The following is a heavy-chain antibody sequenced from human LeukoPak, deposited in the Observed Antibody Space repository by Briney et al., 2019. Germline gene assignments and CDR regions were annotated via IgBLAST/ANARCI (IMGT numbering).Heavy chain of an antibody. J-gene: IGHJ4*02. CDR3: ATLRSDSSGWYYFDY. D-gene: IGHD6-19*01. CDR1: GFTFSSYA. CDR2: ISYDGSNK. Sequence: PGRSLRLSCAASGFTFSSYAMHWVRQAPGKGLEWVAVISYDGSNKYYADSVKGRFTISRDNSKNTLYLQMNSLRTEDTAVYYCATLRSDSSGWYYFDYWGQGTLVTVSS. V-gene: IGHV3-30*01.